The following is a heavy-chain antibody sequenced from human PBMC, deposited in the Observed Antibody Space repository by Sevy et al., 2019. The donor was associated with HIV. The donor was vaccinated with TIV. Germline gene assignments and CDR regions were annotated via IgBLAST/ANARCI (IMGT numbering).Heavy chain of an antibody. CDR2: LYSIGST. CDR3: ACPSYTYVDYYHYGMDV. J-gene: IGHJ6*02. D-gene: IGHD3-16*01. Sequence: GGPLRSPCEAFGFTVSFNYLSWAAQVPGKGLDWAPFLYSIGSTFYADPVKGRFTISRDNSKNTLYLQMNSLRPEDTAVYFCACPSYTYVDYYHYGMDVWGQGTTVTVSS. CDR1: GFTVSFNY. V-gene: IGHV3-66*01.